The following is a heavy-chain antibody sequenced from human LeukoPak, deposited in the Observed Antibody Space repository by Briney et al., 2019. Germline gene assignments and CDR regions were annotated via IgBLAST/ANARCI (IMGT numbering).Heavy chain of an antibody. V-gene: IGHV4-34*01. CDR2: INHSGST. CDR3: ARQKQGGDFGLDY. J-gene: IGHJ4*02. Sequence: SETLSLTCAVYGGSFSGYYWSWIRQPPGKGLEWIGEINHSGSTNYNPSLKGRVTISVDTSKNQFSLKLSSVTAADTAVYYCARQKQGGDFGLDYWGQGTLVTVSS. CDR1: GGSFSGYY. D-gene: IGHD4-17*01.